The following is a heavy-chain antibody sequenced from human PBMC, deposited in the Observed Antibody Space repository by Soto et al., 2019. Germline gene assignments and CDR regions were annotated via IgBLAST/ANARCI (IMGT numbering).Heavy chain of an antibody. Sequence: PGGSLRLSCAASGFTFSDYYMSWIRQAPGKGLEWVSHISSRSSYTNYADSVKGRFTISRDNAKNTLYLQMNRLRADDTAVYYCARDHSLGGYSYGKFECWGQGTLVTVSS. D-gene: IGHD5-18*01. J-gene: IGHJ4*02. CDR1: GFTFSDYY. CDR2: ISSRSSYT. CDR3: ARDHSLGGYSYGKFEC. V-gene: IGHV3-11*06.